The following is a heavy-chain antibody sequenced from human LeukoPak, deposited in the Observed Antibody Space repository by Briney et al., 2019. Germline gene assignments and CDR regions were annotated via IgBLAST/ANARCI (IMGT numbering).Heavy chain of an antibody. CDR1: GFTFSSYT. Sequence: GGSLRLSCAASGFTFSSYTMSWVRQAPGKGKEWVSLNSGSGGITYYADSVKGRFTISRDNSKNTLYLQMDSLRAEDTAVYYCAKDSAAVGGPTTDWGQGTLVTVSS. V-gene: IGHV3-23*01. CDR2: NSGSGGIT. CDR3: AKDSAAVGGPTTD. D-gene: IGHD6-13*01. J-gene: IGHJ4*02.